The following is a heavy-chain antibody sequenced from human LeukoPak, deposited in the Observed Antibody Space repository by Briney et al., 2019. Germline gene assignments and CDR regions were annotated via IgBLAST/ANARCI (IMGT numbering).Heavy chain of an antibody. Sequence: SETLSLTCTVSSSSISSYYWSWIRQPPGKGLEWIGYIYYSGSTNYNPSLKSRVTISVDTSKNQFSLKLSSVTAADTAVYYCARDRGFSLWFGELGAHDAFDIWGQGTMVTVSS. CDR2: IYYSGST. D-gene: IGHD3-10*01. CDR1: SSSISSYY. J-gene: IGHJ3*02. V-gene: IGHV4-59*01. CDR3: ARDRGFSLWFGELGAHDAFDI.